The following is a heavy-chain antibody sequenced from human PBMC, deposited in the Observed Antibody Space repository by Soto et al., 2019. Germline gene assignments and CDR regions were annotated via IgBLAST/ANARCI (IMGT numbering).Heavy chain of an antibody. D-gene: IGHD2-15*01. CDR1: GFTFSSYG. CDR3: AKAGGDCSGGSCYSGQGDY. CDR2: ISGSGGSI. Sequence: EVQLLESGGGLVQPGGSLRLSCAASGFTFSSYGMTWVRQAPGKGLEWVSGISGSGGSIYYVASVKGRFTISGDKSKNTLYLQMNCLRAENTAVYFCAKAGGDCSGGSCYSGQGDYWGQGTLVTVSS. V-gene: IGHV3-23*01. J-gene: IGHJ4*02.